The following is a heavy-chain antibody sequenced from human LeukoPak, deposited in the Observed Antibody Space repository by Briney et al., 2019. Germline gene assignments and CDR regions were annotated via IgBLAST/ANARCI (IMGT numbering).Heavy chain of an antibody. D-gene: IGHD3-22*01. J-gene: IGHJ4*02. CDR2: INSVSSTI. Sequence: GGSLRLSCAASGFTFNSYSMNWVRQAPGKGLEWVSWINSVSSTIYYADSVKGRFTISRDNAKNSLYLQLNSLRAEDTAVYYCASSYYSSGLYYFDYWGQGTLVTVSS. V-gene: IGHV3-48*01. CDR1: GFTFNSYS. CDR3: ASSYYSSGLYYFDY.